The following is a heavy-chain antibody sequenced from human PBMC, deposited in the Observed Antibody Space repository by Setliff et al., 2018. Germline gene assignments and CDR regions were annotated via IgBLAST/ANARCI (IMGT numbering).Heavy chain of an antibody. CDR2: INPSGGST. J-gene: IGHJ1*01. V-gene: IGHV1-46*01. D-gene: IGHD3-22*01. CDR3: ATTYYYDSSGYYLFQH. Sequence: ASVKVSCKASGYTFTSYYMHWVRQAPGQGLEWMGIINPSGGSTSYAQKFQGRVTMTRDTSTSTAYMELSSLRSEDTAVYYCATTYYYDSSGYYLFQHWGQGTLVTVSS. CDR1: GYTFTSYY.